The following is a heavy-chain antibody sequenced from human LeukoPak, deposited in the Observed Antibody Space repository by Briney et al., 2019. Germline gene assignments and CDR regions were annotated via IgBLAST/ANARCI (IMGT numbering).Heavy chain of an antibody. CDR1: GFSCSSYA. D-gene: IGHD7-27*01. CDR3: AKYGWGFYFDY. J-gene: IGHJ4*02. V-gene: IGHV3-23*01. CDR2: ISGSGGST. Sequence: GGSLRLYCAASGFSCSSYAMSWVRQAPGKGLEWVSAISGSGGSTYYADSVKGRFTISRDNSKNTLYLQMNSLRAEDTAVYYCAKYGWGFYFDYWGQGTLVTVSS.